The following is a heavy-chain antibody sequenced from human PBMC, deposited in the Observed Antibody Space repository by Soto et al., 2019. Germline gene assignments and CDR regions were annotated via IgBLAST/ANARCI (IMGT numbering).Heavy chain of an antibody. CDR1: GGSFSGYY. V-gene: IGHV4-34*01. Sequence: PSETLSLTCAVYGGSFSGYYWSWIRQPPGRGLEWIGEINHSGSTNYNPSLKSRVTISVDTSKNQFSLKLSSVTAADTAVYYCARGREGSDPYYYYYGMDVWGQGTTVTVSS. CDR2: INHSGST. CDR3: ARGREGSDPYYYYYGMDV. J-gene: IGHJ6*02.